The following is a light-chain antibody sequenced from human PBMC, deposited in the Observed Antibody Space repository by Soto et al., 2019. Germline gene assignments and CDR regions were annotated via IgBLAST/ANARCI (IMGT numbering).Light chain of an antibody. CDR2: GAS. J-gene: IGKJ4*01. CDR1: QSVSTSY. CDR3: QQYGSSLALT. Sequence: EIVLTQSPGTLYLSPGERATLSCRASQSVSTSYLAWYQQKPGQAPRLLIYGASTRATGIPDRFSGSGSGTGFPLTISGLEPEDFAVYHCQQYGSSLALTFGGGTKVEIK. V-gene: IGKV3-20*01.